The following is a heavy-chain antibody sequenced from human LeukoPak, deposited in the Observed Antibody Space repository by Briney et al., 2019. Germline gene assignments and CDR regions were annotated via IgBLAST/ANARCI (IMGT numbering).Heavy chain of an antibody. V-gene: IGHV3-7*05. CDR3: AREWDAYCGGDCYSPFDY. J-gene: IGHJ4*02. Sequence: GGSLRLSCAASGFTFSSDWMSWVRQAPGKGLEWVANIKQDGSEKYYVDSVKGRFTISRDNAKNSLYLQMNSLRAEDTAVYYCAREWDAYCGGDCYSPFDYWGQGTLVTVSS. CDR1: GFTFSSDW. D-gene: IGHD2-21*02. CDR2: IKQDGSEK.